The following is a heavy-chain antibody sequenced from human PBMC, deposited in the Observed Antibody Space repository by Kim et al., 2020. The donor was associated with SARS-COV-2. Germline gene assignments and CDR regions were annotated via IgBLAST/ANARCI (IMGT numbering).Heavy chain of an antibody. CDR3: ARDLVVGATVDAFDI. Sequence: SVKVSCKASGGTFSSYAISWLRQAPGQGLEWMGRIIPILGIANYAQKFQGRVTITADKSTSTAYMELSSLRSEDTAVYYCARDLVVGATVDAFDIWGQGTMVTVSS. CDR1: GGTFSSYA. CDR2: IIPILGIA. D-gene: IGHD1-26*01. J-gene: IGHJ3*02. V-gene: IGHV1-69*04.